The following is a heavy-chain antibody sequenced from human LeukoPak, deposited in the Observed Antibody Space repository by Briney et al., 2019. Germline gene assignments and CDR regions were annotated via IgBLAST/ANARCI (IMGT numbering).Heavy chain of an antibody. D-gene: IGHD2-2*01. J-gene: IGHJ5*02. CDR1: GFTFSTYS. Sequence: GGALRLSCAASGFTFSTYSMIWVRQAPGRGLEWVSYISTGSSTIHYADSVQGRFTISRDNAKSSLYLQMDSLRAEDTAVYYCATSSLLRLGWFDPWGQGTLVTVSS. V-gene: IGHV3-48*04. CDR3: ATSSLLRLGWFDP. CDR2: ISTGSSTI.